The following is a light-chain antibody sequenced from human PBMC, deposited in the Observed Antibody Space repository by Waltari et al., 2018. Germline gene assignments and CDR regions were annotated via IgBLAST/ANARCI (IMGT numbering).Light chain of an antibody. V-gene: IGKV1-39*01. CDR3: QQSYSTPLT. J-gene: IGKJ4*01. CDR2: AAS. CDR1: QNIKTY. Sequence: DIQMTQSPSSLSASVGDRVTITCRASQNIKTYLNWYQQKPGKAPKLLIFAASNLRSGVPSRFNGSGSVTDFTLTISSLQPEDFATYHCQQSYSTPLTFGGGTKVEIK.